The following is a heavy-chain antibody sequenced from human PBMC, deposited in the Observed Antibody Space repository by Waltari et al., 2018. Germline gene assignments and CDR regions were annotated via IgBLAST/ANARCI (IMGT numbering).Heavy chain of an antibody. J-gene: IGHJ6*02. Sequence: QVQLVQSGAEVKKPGSSVKVSCKACGGPFSSYAISWVRRAPGQGLEWMGRIIPILGIANYAQKCQGRVTITADKSTSTAYMELSSLRSEDTAVYYCARAHIVVVTATEYYYYYGMDVWGQGTTVTVSS. CDR2: IIPILGIA. D-gene: IGHD2-21*02. V-gene: IGHV1-69*04. CDR3: ARAHIVVVTATEYYYYYGMDV. CDR1: GGPFSSYA.